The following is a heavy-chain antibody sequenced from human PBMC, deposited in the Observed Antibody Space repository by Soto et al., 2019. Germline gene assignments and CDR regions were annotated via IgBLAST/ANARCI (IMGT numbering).Heavy chain of an antibody. CDR3: AKEYYYSMDV. V-gene: IGHV3-53*01. CDR2: ITNDGDT. J-gene: IGHJ6*01. Sequence: EVQLVESGGGLIQPGGSLRLSCAASGFTVTSTYMSWVRQAPGKWLEWVSVITNDGDTSYADSVKGRFTISRVNSENTLYLQMTSLGAEDTALYYCAKEYYYSMDVRGQGTTVTVSS. CDR1: GFTVTSTY.